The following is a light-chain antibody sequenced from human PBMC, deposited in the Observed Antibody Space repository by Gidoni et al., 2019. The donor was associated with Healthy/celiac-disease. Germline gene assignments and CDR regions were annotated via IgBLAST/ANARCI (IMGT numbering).Light chain of an antibody. Sequence: EIQFTQSPGTPSLSPGARATLSCRASQSVSSSYLAWYQQKPGQAPRLLIYGASSRATGIPDRFSGSGSGTGFTLTISRLEPEDFAVYYCQRYGSSPTWTFXXXTKVEIK. J-gene: IGKJ1*01. V-gene: IGKV3-20*01. CDR2: GAS. CDR1: QSVSSSY. CDR3: QRYGSSPTWT.